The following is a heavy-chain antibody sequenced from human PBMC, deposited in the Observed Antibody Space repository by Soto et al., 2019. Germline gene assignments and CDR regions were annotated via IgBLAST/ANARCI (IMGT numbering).Heavy chain of an antibody. Sequence: VASVKVSCKASGFTFTSSAMQWVRQARGQRLEWIGWIVVGSGNTNYAQKFQERVTITRDMSTSTAYMELSSLRSEDTAVYYCAKRHTTVATPANYFDYWGQGTLVTVSS. V-gene: IGHV1-58*02. CDR3: AKRHTTVATPANYFDY. J-gene: IGHJ4*02. CDR2: IVVGSGNT. D-gene: IGHD1-1*01. CDR1: GFTFTSSA.